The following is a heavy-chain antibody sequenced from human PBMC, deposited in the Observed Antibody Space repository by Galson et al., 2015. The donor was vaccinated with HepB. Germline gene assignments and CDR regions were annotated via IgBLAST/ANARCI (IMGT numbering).Heavy chain of an antibody. CDR3: ARHGGSYTFDY. J-gene: IGHJ4*02. D-gene: IGHD1-26*01. CDR1: GGSISNYY. V-gene: IGHV4-59*08. Sequence: ETLSLTCIVSGGSISNYYWSWIRQPPGKGLEWVGYIFYSGSPNYNPSLKSRVTISLDTSKNQFSLKLNSVTAADTAVYYCARHGGSYTFDYWGQGTLVTVSS. CDR2: IFYSGSP.